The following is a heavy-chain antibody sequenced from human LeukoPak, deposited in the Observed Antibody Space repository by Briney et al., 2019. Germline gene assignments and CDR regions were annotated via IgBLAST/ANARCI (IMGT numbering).Heavy chain of an antibody. Sequence: GGSLRLSCAASGFTFNNYEMNWVRQTPGKGLEWIAYISSTGNTLYYVDSVKGRFTISRDNAKNSLYLQMNSLRAEDTAVYYCARVLRYCSGGNCYSGGLGYMDVWGKGTTVTISS. V-gene: IGHV3-48*03. CDR2: ISSTGNTL. CDR3: ARVLRYCSGGNCYSGGLGYMDV. CDR1: GFTFNNYE. D-gene: IGHD2-15*01. J-gene: IGHJ6*03.